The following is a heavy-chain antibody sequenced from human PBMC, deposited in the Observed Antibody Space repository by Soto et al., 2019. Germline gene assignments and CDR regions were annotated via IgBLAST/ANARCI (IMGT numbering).Heavy chain of an antibody. V-gene: IGHV3-15*07. J-gene: IGHJ4*02. CDR3: TTDDPEKYSGYDRAYFDY. Sequence: PGGSLRLSCAASGFTFSNAWMNWVRQAPGKGLAWVGRIKSKTDGGTTDYAAPVKGRFTISRDDSKNTLYLQMNSLKTEDTAVYYCTTDDPEKYSGYDRAYFDYWGQGTLVTVSS. CDR2: IKSKTDGGTT. CDR1: GFTFSNAW. D-gene: IGHD5-12*01.